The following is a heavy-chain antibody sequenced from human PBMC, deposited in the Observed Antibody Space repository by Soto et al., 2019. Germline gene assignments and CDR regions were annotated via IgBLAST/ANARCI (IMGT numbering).Heavy chain of an antibody. CDR1: GFICSSYD. V-gene: IGHV3-23*01. Sequence: PGGSLRLSCGASGFICSSYDMSWVRQAPGKGLEWVSTILVDGRTFYVDSVKGRFTISRDSSQNTVYLQMNSLTAGDTALYYCAKATATGGGAFDLCGQGTMVTVSS. CDR2: ILVDGRT. J-gene: IGHJ3*01. D-gene: IGHD2-8*02. CDR3: AKATATGGGAFDL.